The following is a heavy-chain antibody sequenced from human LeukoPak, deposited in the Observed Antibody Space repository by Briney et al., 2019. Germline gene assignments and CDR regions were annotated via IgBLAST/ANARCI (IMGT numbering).Heavy chain of an antibody. CDR2: IYTSGST. V-gene: IGHV4-61*02. D-gene: IGHD2-2*01. Sequence: SETLSLTCTVSGGSISSGSYYWSWIRQPAGKVLEWIGRIYTSGSTNYNPSLKSRVTISVNTSKNQFSLKLSSVTAADTAVYYCAKGSVLGYCSSTSCRHDDYWGQGTLVTVSS. CDR1: GGSISSGSYY. CDR3: AKGSVLGYCSSTSCRHDDY. J-gene: IGHJ4*02.